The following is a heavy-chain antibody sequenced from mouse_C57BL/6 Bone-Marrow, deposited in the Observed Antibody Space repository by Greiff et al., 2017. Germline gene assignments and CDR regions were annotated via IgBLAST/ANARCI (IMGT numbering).Heavy chain of an antibody. D-gene: IGHD1-1*01. CDR1: GYTFTSYW. CDR2: IHPSDSDT. J-gene: IGHJ1*03. V-gene: IGHV1-74*01. Sequence: QVQLQQPGAELVKPGASVKVSCKASGYTFTSYWMHWVKQRPGQGLEWIGRIHPSDSDTNYNQKFKGKATLTVDKSSSTAYMQLSSLTSEDSAVYDCASFITTVVYWYLDVWGTGTTVTVSS. CDR3: ASFITTVVYWYLDV.